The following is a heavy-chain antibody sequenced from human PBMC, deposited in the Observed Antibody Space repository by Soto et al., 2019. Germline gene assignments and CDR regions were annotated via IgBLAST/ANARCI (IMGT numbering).Heavy chain of an antibody. CDR1: GFTFGTYA. J-gene: IGHJ4*01. CDR3: ARAFCTNGVCYYFFDY. D-gene: IGHD2-8*01. V-gene: IGHV3-33*01. CDR2: IYYDGSNR. Sequence: RGSLRLSCAASGFTFGTYAMHWVRQAPGKGLEWVAVIYYDGSNRYYGDAVKGRFTISRDNSKSTLYLQMSSLRAEDTAVYYCARAFCTNGVCYYFFDYWGHGTLVTVSS.